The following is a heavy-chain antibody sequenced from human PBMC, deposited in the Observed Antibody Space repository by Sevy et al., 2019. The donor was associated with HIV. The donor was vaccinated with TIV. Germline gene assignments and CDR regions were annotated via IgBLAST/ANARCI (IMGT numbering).Heavy chain of an antibody. CDR2: IIPIFGTA. J-gene: IGHJ6*02. Sequence: ASVKVSCKASGGTFSKYAITWVRQAPGQGLEWMGGIIPIFGTANYAQKFQGRVTITADESTGTANMGLSSLRSEDTAVYYCARDRGFSSTSEYGMDVWGQGTTVTVSS. D-gene: IGHD2-2*01. CDR3: ARDRGFSSTSEYGMDV. V-gene: IGHV1-69*13. CDR1: GGTFSKYA.